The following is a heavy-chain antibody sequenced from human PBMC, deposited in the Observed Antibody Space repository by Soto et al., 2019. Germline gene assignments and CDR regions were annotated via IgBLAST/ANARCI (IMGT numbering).Heavy chain of an antibody. CDR2: INHSGST. J-gene: IGHJ6*02. CDR1: GGSFSGYY. V-gene: IGHV4-34*01. Sequence: PSETLSLTCAVYGGSFSGYYWSWIRQPPGKGLEWIGEINHSGSTNYNPSLKSRVTISVDTSKNQFSLKLSSVTAADTAVYYCARGAIAARRTTMDVWGQGTTVTVSS. CDR3: ARGAIAARRTTMDV. D-gene: IGHD6-6*01.